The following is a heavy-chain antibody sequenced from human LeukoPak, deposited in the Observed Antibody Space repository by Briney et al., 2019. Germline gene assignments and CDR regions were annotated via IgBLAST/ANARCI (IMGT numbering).Heavy chain of an antibody. D-gene: IGHD4-17*01. J-gene: IGHJ4*02. CDR3: AKDYSDYGDSRFDY. Sequence: GGSLRLSCAASGFTFDDYAMHWVRQAPGKGLEWVSLISGDGGSTYYADSVKGRFTISTYNSKDSLYLQMNSLRTEDTALYYCAKDYSDYGDSRFDYWGQGTLVTVSS. CDR1: GFTFDDYA. V-gene: IGHV3-43*02. CDR2: ISGDGGST.